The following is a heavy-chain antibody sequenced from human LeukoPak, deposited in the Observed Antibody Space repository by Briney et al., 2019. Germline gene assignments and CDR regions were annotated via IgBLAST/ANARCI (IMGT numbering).Heavy chain of an antibody. CDR2: IHYSGST. CDR1: GGSITSYY. Sequence: PSETLSLTCTVSGGSITSYYWSWMRQPPGKGLEWIGYIHYSGSTNYNPSLKSRVTISLDTSRTQFSLKLTSVTAADTAVYYCASTEWNYARWGQGTLATVSS. D-gene: IGHD1-7*01. J-gene: IGHJ4*02. CDR3: ASTEWNYAR. V-gene: IGHV4-59*08.